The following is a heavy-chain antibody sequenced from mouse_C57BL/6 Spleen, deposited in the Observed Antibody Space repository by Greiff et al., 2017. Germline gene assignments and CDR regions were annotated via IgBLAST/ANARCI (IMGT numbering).Heavy chain of an antibody. CDR1: GYAFSSYW. CDR2: IYPGDGDT. V-gene: IGHV1-80*01. D-gene: IGHD1-1*01. CDR3: ARAPYGSSLHWYFDV. J-gene: IGHJ1*03. Sequence: VQLQQSGAELVKPGASVKISCKASGYAFSSYWMNWVKQRPGKGLEWIGQIYPGDGDTNYNGKFKGKATLTADKSSSTAYMQLSSLTSEDSAVYFCARAPYGSSLHWYFDVWGTGTTVTVSS.